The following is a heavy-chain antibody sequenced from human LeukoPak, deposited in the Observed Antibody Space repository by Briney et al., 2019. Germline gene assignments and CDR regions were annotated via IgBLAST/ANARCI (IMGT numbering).Heavy chain of an antibody. CDR2: ISWNSGSI. Sequence: GESLRLSCAASGFTFSGFWMHWVRQAPGKGLEWVSGISWNSGSIGYADSVKGRFTISRDNAKNSLYLQMNSLRAEDTALYYCAKDTDGAAAGTTWGHWGQGTLVTVSS. J-gene: IGHJ4*02. D-gene: IGHD6-13*01. V-gene: IGHV3-9*01. CDR3: AKDTDGAAAGTTWGH. CDR1: GFTFSGFW.